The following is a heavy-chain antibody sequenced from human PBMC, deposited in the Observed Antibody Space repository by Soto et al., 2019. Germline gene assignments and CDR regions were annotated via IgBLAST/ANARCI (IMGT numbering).Heavy chain of an antibody. Sequence: QEHLVESGGGVVQPGRSLRLSCAASGSIFSGYGMHWVRQAPGKGLEWVAVIWYDGSNKYYADSVKGRFTISRDNSKNMLYLQMDSLRAEDTAVYYCARDGIGGTACRGCCDYWGQGTLVTVSS. CDR3: ARDGIGGTACRGCCDY. CDR1: GSIFSGYG. D-gene: IGHD1-7*01. CDR2: IWYDGSNK. V-gene: IGHV3-33*01. J-gene: IGHJ4*02.